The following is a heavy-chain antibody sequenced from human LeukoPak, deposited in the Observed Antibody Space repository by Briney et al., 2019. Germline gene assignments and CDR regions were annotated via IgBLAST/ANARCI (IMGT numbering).Heavy chain of an antibody. CDR1: GFTFSGSP. V-gene: IGHV3-73*01. CDR3: TQSNY. J-gene: IGHJ4*02. Sequence: HTGGSLRLSCAASGFTFSGSPILWVRQASGKGLEWVGRIRSKADNYATAYAASVQGRCTISRDDSKSTAYLQLNSLKTGDTAVYYCTQSNYWGQGALVTVSS. CDR2: IRSKADNYAT.